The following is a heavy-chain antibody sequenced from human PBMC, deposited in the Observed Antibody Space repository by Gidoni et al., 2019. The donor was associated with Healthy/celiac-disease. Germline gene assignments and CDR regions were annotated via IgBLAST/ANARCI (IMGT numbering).Heavy chain of an antibody. CDR1: GGSISSY. J-gene: IGHJ3*02. V-gene: IGHV4-4*07. CDR3: ARARFLEWLDTGAFDI. Sequence: QVQLQESGPGLVKPSETLSLTCTVSGGSISSYDWSGLGRIYTSGSTNYNPSLKSRVTMSVDTSKNQFSLKLSSVTAADTAVYYCARARFLEWLDTGAFDIWGQGTMVTVSS. CDR2: IYTSGST. D-gene: IGHD3-3*01.